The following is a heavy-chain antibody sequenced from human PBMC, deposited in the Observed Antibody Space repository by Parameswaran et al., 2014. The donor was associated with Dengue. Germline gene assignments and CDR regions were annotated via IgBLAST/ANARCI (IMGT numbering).Heavy chain of an antibody. J-gene: IGHJ3*02. CDR3: AVLYSSSPRSRDTFDI. V-gene: IGHV1-69*05. CDR2: IIPIFGTA. Sequence: WVRQAPGQGLEWMGGIIPIFGTANYAQKFQGRVTITTDESTSTAYMELSGLRSEDTAMYYCAVLYSSSPRSRDTFDIWGQGTMVTVS. D-gene: IGHD6-6*01.